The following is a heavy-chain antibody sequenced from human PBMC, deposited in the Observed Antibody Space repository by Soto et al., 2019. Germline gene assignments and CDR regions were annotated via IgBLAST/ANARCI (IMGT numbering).Heavy chain of an antibody. J-gene: IGHJ4*02. Sequence: GGSLVLACAASVLTFSSFWMDWVRQAPGKGLEWVANINPDGSEKHYVDSVKGRFTISRDNAKNSLYLQMSRLTAEDSALYYCSRSLDSWGQGTRVTVSS. CDR2: INPDGSEK. CDR3: SRSLDS. CDR1: VLTFSSFW. V-gene: IGHV3-7*01.